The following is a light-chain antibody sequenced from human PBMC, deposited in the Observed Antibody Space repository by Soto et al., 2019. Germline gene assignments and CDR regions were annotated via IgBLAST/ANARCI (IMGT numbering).Light chain of an antibody. V-gene: IGKV1-27*01. J-gene: IGKJ3*01. CDR2: AAS. CDR1: QDISNY. CDR3: QKYNGAPPET. Sequence: DIQMTQSPSSLSATVGDRVTITCQASQDISNYLAWHQQKPGKVPKLLIYAASTLQPGVPSRFSGSGSRTDFTLIISSLQPEDVATYYCQKYNGAPPETFGPGTKVAIK.